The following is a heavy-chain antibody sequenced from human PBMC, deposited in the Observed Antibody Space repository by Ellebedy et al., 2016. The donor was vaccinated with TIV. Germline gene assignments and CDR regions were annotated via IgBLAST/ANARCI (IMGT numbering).Heavy chain of an antibody. CDR1: GFTFSSYG. CDR3: ARWYDDSWTGYYT. D-gene: IGHD3-3*01. V-gene: IGHV3-33*08. Sequence: GESLKISCAASGFTFSSYGMHWVRQAPGKGLEWVAVIWYDGSNKYYADSVKGRFTISRDNSKNTLDLQMNSLRAEDTAVYYCARWYDDSWTGYYTWGQGTLVTVSS. J-gene: IGHJ5*02. CDR2: IWYDGSNK.